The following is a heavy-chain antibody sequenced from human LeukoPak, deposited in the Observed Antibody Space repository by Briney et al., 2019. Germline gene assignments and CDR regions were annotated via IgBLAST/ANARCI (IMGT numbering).Heavy chain of an antibody. J-gene: IGHJ4*02. Sequence: PGGSLRLSCAASGFTFSSSAMSWVRQAPGRGLEWASTISGSGGATYYADSVKGRFTISSDNSKNTLYLQMNSLRAEDTAVYYCAKDRPIFKDWGQGTQVTVSS. V-gene: IGHV3-23*01. CDR1: GFTFSSSA. CDR2: ISGSGGAT. CDR3: AKDRPIFKD.